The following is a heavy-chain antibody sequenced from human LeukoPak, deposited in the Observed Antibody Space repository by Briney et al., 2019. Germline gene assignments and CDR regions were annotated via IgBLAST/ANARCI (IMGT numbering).Heavy chain of an antibody. D-gene: IGHD3-22*01. CDR2: ISYDGSNK. Sequence: GGSPRLSCAASGFTFSSYAMHWVRQAPGKGLEWVAVISYDGSNKYYADSVKGRFTISRDNSKNTLYLQMNSLRAEDTAVYYCARGGRYYYDPVDYWGQGTLVTVSS. CDR3: ARGGRYYYDPVDY. CDR1: GFTFSSYA. J-gene: IGHJ4*02. V-gene: IGHV3-30*14.